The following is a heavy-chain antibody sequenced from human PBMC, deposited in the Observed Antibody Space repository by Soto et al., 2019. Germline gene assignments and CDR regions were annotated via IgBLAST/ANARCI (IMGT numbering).Heavy chain of an antibody. D-gene: IGHD3-9*01. CDR1: GFTFSSYA. J-gene: IGHJ6*02. CDR2: ISGSGGST. CDR3: AKGHDILTGYYTAMSNYYYYGMDV. Sequence: LRLSCAASGFTFSSYAMSWVRQAPGKGLEWVSAISGSGGSTYYADSVKGRFTISRDNSKNTLYLQMNSLRAEDTAVYYCAKGHDILTGYYTAMSNYYYYGMDVWGQGTTVTVSS. V-gene: IGHV3-23*01.